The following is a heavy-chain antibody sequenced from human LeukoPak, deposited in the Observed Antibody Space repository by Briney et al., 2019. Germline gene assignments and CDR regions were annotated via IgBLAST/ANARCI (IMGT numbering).Heavy chain of an antibody. CDR1: DGSITTYY. Sequence: SETLSLTRTISDGSITTYYWSWIRQPPGKGLEWIGYIYYSGTTDYNPALKSRVTLSVDTSKNQFSLTLTSVTAADTAMYYCATTTIGSSSSYYFRYWGRGTLVTVSS. D-gene: IGHD6-6*01. CDR3: ATTTIGSSSSYYFRY. V-gene: IGHV4-59*01. J-gene: IGHJ4*02. CDR2: IYYSGTT.